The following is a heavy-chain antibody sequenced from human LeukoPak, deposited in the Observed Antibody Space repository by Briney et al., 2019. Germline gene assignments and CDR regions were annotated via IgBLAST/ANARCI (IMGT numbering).Heavy chain of an antibody. V-gene: IGHV3-7*01. CDR3: AREDGYCSGGNCYSYFDS. J-gene: IGHJ4*02. Sequence: GGSLRLSCVASGLTFSNSWMSWVRQAPGKGLEWVAYIKKTGSETYYVDSVKGRFTITRDNARNSLFLQMNSLRAEDTAVYYCAREDGYCSGGNCYSYFDSWGQGTLVTVSS. CDR2: IKKTGSET. D-gene: IGHD2-15*01. CDR1: GLTFSNSW.